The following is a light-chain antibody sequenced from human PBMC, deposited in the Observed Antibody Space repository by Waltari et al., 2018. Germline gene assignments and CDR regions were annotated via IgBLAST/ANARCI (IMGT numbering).Light chain of an antibody. CDR1: ALTNQY. CDR2: KDS. Sequence: SYELTQPPSVSVSPGQTARITCFGDALTNQYAYWYQQKPGQAPVVVKYKDSARPSGIPERFSGSSSGTTVTLTISGVQAEDEADYYCQSADSSGTYVVFGGGTKLTVL. V-gene: IGLV3-25*03. J-gene: IGLJ2*01. CDR3: QSADSSGTYVV.